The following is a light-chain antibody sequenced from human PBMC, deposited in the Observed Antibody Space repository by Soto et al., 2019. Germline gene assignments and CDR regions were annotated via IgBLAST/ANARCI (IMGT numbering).Light chain of an antibody. V-gene: IGKV3-15*01. CDR1: QSVSSN. CDR3: QQYGSSPIT. CDR2: GAS. Sequence: EIVMTQSPATLSVSPGERATFSCRASQSVSSNLAWYQQKPGQPPRLLIYGASTRATGIPARFIGSGSGTDFTLTISRLEPEDFAVYYCQQYGSSPITFGQGTRLEIK. J-gene: IGKJ5*01.